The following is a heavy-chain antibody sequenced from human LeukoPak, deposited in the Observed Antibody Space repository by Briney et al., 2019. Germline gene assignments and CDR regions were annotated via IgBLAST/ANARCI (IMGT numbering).Heavy chain of an antibody. D-gene: IGHD1-14*01. CDR2: IRNKAYDGTT. J-gene: IGHJ4*02. CDR1: GFTFGDYA. CDR3: TSDGITCGPTVDY. Sequence: GGSLRLSCTASGFTFGDYAMTWFRQAPGKGLEWVAFIRNKAYDGTTEYAASVKGRFTISRDDSKSIAYLQMNRLKTEDTAVYYRTSDGITCGPTVDYWGQGTLVTVSS. V-gene: IGHV3-49*03.